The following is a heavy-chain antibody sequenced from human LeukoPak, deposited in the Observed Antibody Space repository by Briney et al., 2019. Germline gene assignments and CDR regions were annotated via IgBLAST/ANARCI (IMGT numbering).Heavy chain of an antibody. CDR1: GFTFSSYG. CDR2: IRYDGSIK. CDR3: AKDGRDHYVSGSYYRGVPALDY. J-gene: IGHJ4*02. D-gene: IGHD3-10*01. Sequence: PGGSLRLSCEASGFTFSSYGMHWVRQAPGKGLEWVAFIRYDGSIKYYADSVKGRFTISRDNSKNTLFLQMNSLRVEDTAVYYCAKDGRDHYVSGSYYRGVPALDYWGQGTLVTVSS. V-gene: IGHV3-30*02.